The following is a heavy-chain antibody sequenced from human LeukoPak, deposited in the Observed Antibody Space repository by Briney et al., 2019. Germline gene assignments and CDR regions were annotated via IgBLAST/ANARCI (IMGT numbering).Heavy chain of an antibody. J-gene: IGHJ4*02. CDR1: GFTFSSNY. Sequence: GGSLRLSCAASGFTFSSNYMSWVRQAPGKGLEWVAVISYDGSNKYYADSVKGRFTISRDSSKNTLHLQMNSLRAEDTAVYYCATGYSSGWYPYYFDYWGQGTLVTVSS. D-gene: IGHD6-19*01. CDR3: ATGYSSGWYPYYFDY. CDR2: ISYDGSNK. V-gene: IGHV3-30*03.